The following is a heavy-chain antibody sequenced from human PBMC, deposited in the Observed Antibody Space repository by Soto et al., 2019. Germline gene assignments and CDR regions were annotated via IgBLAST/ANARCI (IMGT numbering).Heavy chain of an antibody. D-gene: IGHD3-16*01. J-gene: IGHJ4*02. CDR2: ISDYNGNT. CDR1: GYTFTSYG. V-gene: IGHV1-18*04. CDR3: ARDYERPYYFDY. Sequence: GASVQVSCKASGYTFTSYGISWVRQAPGQGLEWMGWISDYNGNTNYAQKLQGRVTMTTDTSTSTAYMELRSLRSDGTAVYYCARDYERPYYFDYWVQGTLVTVSA.